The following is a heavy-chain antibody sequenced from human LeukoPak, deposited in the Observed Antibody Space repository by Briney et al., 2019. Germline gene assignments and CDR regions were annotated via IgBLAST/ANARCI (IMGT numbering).Heavy chain of an antibody. CDR3: ARAPPITIFGVVPPYYYMDV. D-gene: IGHD3-3*01. Sequence: GGSLRLSCAASGFTFSNYWMSWVRQAPGKGLEWVANIKQDGSEKYYVDSVKGRFTISRDNAKNSLYLQMNSLRAEDTAVYYCARAPPITIFGVVPPYYYMDVWGKGTTVTVSS. CDR2: IKQDGSEK. J-gene: IGHJ6*03. CDR1: GFTFSNYW. V-gene: IGHV3-7*01.